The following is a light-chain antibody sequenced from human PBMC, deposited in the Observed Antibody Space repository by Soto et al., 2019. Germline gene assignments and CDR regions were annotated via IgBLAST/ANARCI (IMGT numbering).Light chain of an antibody. V-gene: IGKV1-39*01. CDR3: QQSFNIPVT. CDR2: GAS. Sequence: DIQMTQSPFSLSAFLGARTTITCRASQSISTYLSWYLVKPGEAPKLLIYGASTLRTGVPSRFSGSGSGTDFTPTISSLQPEDFATYYCQQSFNIPVTFGQGTRLEIK. J-gene: IGKJ5*01. CDR1: QSISTY.